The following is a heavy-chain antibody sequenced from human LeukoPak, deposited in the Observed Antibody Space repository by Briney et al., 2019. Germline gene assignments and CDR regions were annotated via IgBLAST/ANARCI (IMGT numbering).Heavy chain of an antibody. J-gene: IGHJ4*02. CDR2: IYYSGST. CDR1: GGSISSGGYY. Sequence: ASQTLSLTCTVSGGSISSGGYYWSWIRQHPGKGLEWIGYIYYSGSTYYNPSLESRVTISVDTSKNQFSLKLSSVTAADTAVYYCARGLVVVAANYFDYWGQGTLVTVSS. CDR3: ARGLVVVAANYFDY. V-gene: IGHV4-31*03. D-gene: IGHD2-15*01.